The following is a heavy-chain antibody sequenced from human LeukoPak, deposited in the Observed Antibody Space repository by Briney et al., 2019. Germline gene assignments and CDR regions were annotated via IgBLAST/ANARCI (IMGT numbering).Heavy chain of an antibody. D-gene: IGHD6-13*01. CDR1: GFTFSSYS. Sequence: GGSLRLSCAASGFTFSSYSMNWVRQAPGKGLEWVSSISSSSSYIYYADSVKGRFTISRDNAKNSLYLQMNSLRAEDTAVYYCARGTAAGLGHYFDYWGQGTLVTVSS. J-gene: IGHJ4*02. V-gene: IGHV3-21*01. CDR3: ARGTAAGLGHYFDY. CDR2: ISSSSSYI.